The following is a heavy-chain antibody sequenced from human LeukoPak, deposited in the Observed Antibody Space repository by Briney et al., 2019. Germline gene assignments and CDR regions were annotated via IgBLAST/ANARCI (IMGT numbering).Heavy chain of an antibody. D-gene: IGHD1-14*01. Sequence: SETLSLTCGVYGGSFSGYFWGWIRQPPGKGVEWIGEINHSGSTNYNPSLKTRVTISVDTSKNQFSLKLSSVTAADTAVYYCVKDNPLDYWGQGTLVIVSS. CDR3: VKDNPLDY. J-gene: IGHJ4*02. CDR1: GGSFSGYF. V-gene: IGHV4-34*01. CDR2: INHSGST.